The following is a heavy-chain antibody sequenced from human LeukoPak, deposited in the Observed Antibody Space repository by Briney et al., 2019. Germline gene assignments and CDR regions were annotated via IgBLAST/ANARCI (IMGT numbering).Heavy chain of an antibody. CDR3: ARDIGLSGYDLLDY. Sequence: GGSLRLSCAASGLTFSSYWMTWVCQAPGKGLEWVANIKLDGTEKYYVDSVKGRFTISRDNAKNSLDLQMNSLRVEDTAVYYCARDIGLSGYDLLDYWGQGTMVTVSS. V-gene: IGHV3-7*01. CDR2: IKLDGTEK. J-gene: IGHJ4*02. D-gene: IGHD5-12*01. CDR1: GLTFSSYW.